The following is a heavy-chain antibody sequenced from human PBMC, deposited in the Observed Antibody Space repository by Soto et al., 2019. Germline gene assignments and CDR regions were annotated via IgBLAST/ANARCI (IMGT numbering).Heavy chain of an antibody. J-gene: IGHJ6*02. V-gene: IGHV4-34*01. CDR2: INHSGST. CDR3: ARGKVYGSGSYYHYEYYYYGMDV. CDR1: GGSFSGYY. Sequence: SETVSLTCAVYGGSFSGYYWSWIRQPPGKGLEWIGEINHSGSTNYNPSLKSRVTISVDTSKNQFSLKLSSVTAADTAVYYCARGKVYGSGSYYHYEYYYYGMDVWGQGTTVT. D-gene: IGHD3-10*01.